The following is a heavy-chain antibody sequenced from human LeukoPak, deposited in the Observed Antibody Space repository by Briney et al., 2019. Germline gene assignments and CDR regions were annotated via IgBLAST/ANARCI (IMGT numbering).Heavy chain of an antibody. D-gene: IGHD3-10*01. CDR1: GGSLSSSSYY. V-gene: IGHV4-39*01. J-gene: IGHJ6*03. CDR2: IYYSGST. Sequence: SETLSLTCTVSGGSLSSSSYYWGWIRQPPGKGLEWIGSIYYSGSTYYNPSLKSRVTISVDTSKNQFSLKLSSVTAADTAVYYCARIDRELVQGVTSRFYYMDVWGKGTTVTVSS. CDR3: ARIDRELVQGVTSRFYYMDV.